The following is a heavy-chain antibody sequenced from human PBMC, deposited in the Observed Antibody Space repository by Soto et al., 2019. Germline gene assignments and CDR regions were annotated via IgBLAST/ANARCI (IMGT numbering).Heavy chain of an antibody. V-gene: IGHV3-23*01. CDR3: AKAYEQHVEFYYGMDV. Sequence: EVKLLESGGGLGQPAGSLRLSCAASGFRFSDYAVSWVRQAPGKGREWVSIISGAGGSKYYADSVKGRFTISRDNSNNTVYLQLSSLRDEDTAVYYCAKAYEQHVEFYYGMDVWGQGTAVTVS. CDR1: GFRFSDYA. J-gene: IGHJ6*02. CDR2: ISGAGGSK. D-gene: IGHD6-6*01.